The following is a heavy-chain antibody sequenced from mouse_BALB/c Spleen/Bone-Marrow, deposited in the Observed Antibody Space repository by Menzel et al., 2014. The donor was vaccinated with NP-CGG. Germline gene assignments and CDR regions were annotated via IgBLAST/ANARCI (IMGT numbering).Heavy chain of an antibody. CDR1: GFAFGSYD. Sequence: EVQLQQSGGGLVKPGGSLKLSCAASGFAFGSYDMSWVRQTPEKRLEWVAYISSGGGSTYYPDTVKGRFTISRDNAKNTLYLQMSSLKSEDTAMYYCARKVRYFDYWGQGTTLTVSS. V-gene: IGHV5-12-1*01. J-gene: IGHJ2*01. CDR2: ISSGGGST. CDR3: ARKVRYFDY. D-gene: IGHD2-14*01.